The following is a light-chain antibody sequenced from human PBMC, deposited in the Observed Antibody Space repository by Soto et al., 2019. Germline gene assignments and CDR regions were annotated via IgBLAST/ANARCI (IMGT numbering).Light chain of an antibody. V-gene: IGKV1-9*01. J-gene: IGKJ1*01. CDR2: AAS. CDR1: QSISSF. CDR3: QQYNGYSWT. Sequence: DIQMTQSPSSLSASVGDRFTITCRASQSISSFLNWYQQKPGKAPKLLIYAASSLQSGVPSRFSGSGSGTEFTLTISSLQPDDVATYYCQQYNGYSWTFGQGTKVDIK.